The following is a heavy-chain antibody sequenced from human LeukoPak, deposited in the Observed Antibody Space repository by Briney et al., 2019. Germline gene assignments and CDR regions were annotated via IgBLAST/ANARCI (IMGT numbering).Heavy chain of an antibody. Sequence: GGSLRLSCAASGFTFSSYWMHWVRQAPGKGLVWVSRFNSDGITTSYADSVKGRFTISRDNAKNTLYLQMNSLRAEDTAVYYCARSRSAGYWGQGTLVTVSS. V-gene: IGHV3-74*01. CDR3: ARSRSAGY. J-gene: IGHJ4*02. CDR1: GFTFSSYW. CDR2: FNSDGITT.